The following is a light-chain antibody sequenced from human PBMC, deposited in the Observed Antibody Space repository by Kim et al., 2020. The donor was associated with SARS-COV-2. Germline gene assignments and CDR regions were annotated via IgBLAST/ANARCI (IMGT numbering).Light chain of an antibody. Sequence: GQSVTISCTGTSSDVGGNNYVSWYQQHPGKAPKFMIYEVSKRPSGVPDRFSGSKSGNTASLTVPGLQAEDEADYYCSSYAGSNNWVFGGGTQLTVL. CDR2: EVS. V-gene: IGLV2-8*01. J-gene: IGLJ3*02. CDR1: SSDVGGNNY. CDR3: SSYAGSNNWV.